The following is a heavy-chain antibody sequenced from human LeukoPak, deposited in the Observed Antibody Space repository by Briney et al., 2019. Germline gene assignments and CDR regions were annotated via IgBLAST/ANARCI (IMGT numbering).Heavy chain of an antibody. Sequence: PSETLSLTCAVSGGSISSTHWWSWVRPPPGKGLEWIGESYHSGTTNYNSSLKSRVTISVDKSKNQFSLNLTSVTAADTAVYYCARVFGRCLEMWGQGTMVTVSS. D-gene: IGHD4-17*01. J-gene: IGHJ3*02. CDR2: SYHSGTT. CDR3: ARVFGRCLEM. V-gene: IGHV4-4*02. CDR1: GGSISSTHW.